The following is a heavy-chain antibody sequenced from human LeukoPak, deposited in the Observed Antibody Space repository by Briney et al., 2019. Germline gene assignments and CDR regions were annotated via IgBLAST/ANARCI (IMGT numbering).Heavy chain of an antibody. D-gene: IGHD3-3*01. CDR1: GGSISSHY. Sequence: SETLSLTCTVSGGSISSHYWSWIRQPPGKGLEWIGYIYYSRSTNYNPSLKSRVTISVDTSKNQFSLKLSSVTAADTAVYYCAISGYYDFWSGYSIDYWGQGTLVTVSS. CDR2: IYYSRST. CDR3: AISGYYDFWSGYSIDY. J-gene: IGHJ4*02. V-gene: IGHV4-59*11.